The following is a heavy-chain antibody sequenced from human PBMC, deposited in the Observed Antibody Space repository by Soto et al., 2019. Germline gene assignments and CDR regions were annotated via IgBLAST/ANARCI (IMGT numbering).Heavy chain of an antibody. Sequence: QVQLVESGGGVVQPGTSLRLSCVVSGFTLSNTGEHWVRQAPGKGLEWVAMISHDGFSQYYLDSVKGRFTISRDNSKNTVYLQMHSLRPEDTSVYYCAKDWGSSGWYNWFDSWGQGTLVTVSS. CDR2: ISHDGFSQ. J-gene: IGHJ5*01. D-gene: IGHD6-19*01. CDR1: GFTLSNTG. V-gene: IGHV3-30*18. CDR3: AKDWGSSGWYNWFDS.